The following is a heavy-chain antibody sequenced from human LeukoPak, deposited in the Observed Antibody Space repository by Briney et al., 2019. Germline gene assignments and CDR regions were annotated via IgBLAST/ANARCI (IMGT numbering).Heavy chain of an antibody. CDR2: IIPIFGTA. CDR1: GGTFISYA. V-gene: IGHV1-69*01. Sequence: ASVKVSCKASGGTFISYAISWVRQAPGQGLEWMGGIIPIFGTANYAQKFQGRVTITADESTSTAYMELSSLRSEDTAVYYCARDRGGSYLRDAFDIWGQGTMVTVSS. J-gene: IGHJ3*02. D-gene: IGHD1-26*01. CDR3: ARDRGGSYLRDAFDI.